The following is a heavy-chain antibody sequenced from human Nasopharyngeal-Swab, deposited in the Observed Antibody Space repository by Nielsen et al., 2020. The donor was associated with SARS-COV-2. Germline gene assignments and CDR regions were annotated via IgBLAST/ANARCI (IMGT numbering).Heavy chain of an antibody. D-gene: IGHD2-15*01. CDR1: GGSISSSNW. V-gene: IGHV4-4*02. CDR2: VYHSGST. Sequence: SETLSLTCAVSGGSISSSNWWSWVRQPPGKGLEWIGEVYHSGSTNYNPSLKSRVTISVDKSKNQFSLKLSSVTAADTAVYYCAQTTYSGYFDYWGQGTLVTVSS. CDR3: AQTTYSGYFDY. J-gene: IGHJ4*02.